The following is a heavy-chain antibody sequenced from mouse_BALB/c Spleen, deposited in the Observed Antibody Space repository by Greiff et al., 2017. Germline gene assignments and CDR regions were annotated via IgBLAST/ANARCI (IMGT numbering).Heavy chain of an antibody. CDR3: ARNGYDVGYYFDY. V-gene: IGHV1-82*01. D-gene: IGHD2-2*01. J-gene: IGHJ2*01. Sequence: QVQLKESGPELVKPGTSVKISCKASGYAFSSSWMNWVKQRPGQGLEWIGRIYPGDGDTNYNGKFKGKATLTADKSSSTAYMQLSSLTSVDSAVYFCARNGYDVGYYFDYWGQGTTLTVSS. CDR1: GYAFSSSW. CDR2: IYPGDGDT.